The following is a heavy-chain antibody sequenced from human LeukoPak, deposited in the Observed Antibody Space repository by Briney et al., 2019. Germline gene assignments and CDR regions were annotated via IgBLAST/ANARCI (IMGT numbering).Heavy chain of an antibody. J-gene: IGHJ4*02. Sequence: PSETLSLTCTVSGGSISSYYWSWIRQPAGKGLEWIGRIYTSGSTNYNPSLKSRVTMSVDTSKNQFSLKLSSVTAADTAVYYCARAPRMTDDFWSGYYDYYFDYWGQGTLVTVSS. D-gene: IGHD3-3*01. CDR2: IYTSGST. CDR1: GGSISSYY. CDR3: ARAPRMTDDFWSGYYDYYFDY. V-gene: IGHV4-4*07.